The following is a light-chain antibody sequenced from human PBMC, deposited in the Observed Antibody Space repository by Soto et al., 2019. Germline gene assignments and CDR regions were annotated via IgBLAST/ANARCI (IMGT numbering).Light chain of an antibody. V-gene: IGKV3-20*01. J-gene: IGKJ1*01. CDR2: GAS. CDR3: QQYNNWPRT. CDR1: QSVSSSY. Sequence: EIVLTQSPGTLSLSPGERATLSCRASQSVSSSYLAWYQQKRGQAPRVXSYGASSRATGIPDRFSGSGSGTDFTLTISSLQSEDFEVYYCQQYNNWPRTFGQGTKVDIK.